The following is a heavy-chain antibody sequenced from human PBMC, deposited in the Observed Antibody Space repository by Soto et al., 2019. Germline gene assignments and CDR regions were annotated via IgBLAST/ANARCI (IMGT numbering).Heavy chain of an antibody. J-gene: IGHJ4*02. V-gene: IGHV4-34*01. CDR1: GGSFRGYY. CDR3: ARGRKGFSSSCYVD. Sequence: SETLSLTCAVYGGSFRGYYWTWIRQPPGKGLEGIGEINDSGGTDYNPSLKSRVTISLDTSKNQLSLKLSSVTAADTAVYYCARGRKGFSSSCYVDWGQGTLVTVSS. CDR2: INDSGGT. D-gene: IGHD6-13*01.